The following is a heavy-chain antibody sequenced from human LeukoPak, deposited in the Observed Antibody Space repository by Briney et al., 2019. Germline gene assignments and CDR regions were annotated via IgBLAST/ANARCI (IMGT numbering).Heavy chain of an antibody. CDR3: ARGRDRSKAGDL. Sequence: SDPLSLPRSVHGLSHDDYYGRWPRHPPGERLEWIGEIDPHGIFYYNSSLTSRVTISIDTSKSQFSLRLTSVTAADTALYYCARGRDRSKAGDLWGQGSLVIVSS. CDR2: IDPHGIF. CDR1: GLSHDDYY. V-gene: IGHV4-34*01. D-gene: IGHD5-24*01. J-gene: IGHJ5*02.